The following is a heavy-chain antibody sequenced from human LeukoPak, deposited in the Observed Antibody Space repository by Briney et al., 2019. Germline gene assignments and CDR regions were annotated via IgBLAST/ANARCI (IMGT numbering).Heavy chain of an antibody. Sequence: GGSLRLSCAASGFTFSSYSMNWVRQAPGKGLEWVSYISSSSSYIYYADSVRGRFTISRDNAKNSLYLQMNSLRAEDTAVYYCARGLTCSGGSCYSEIDYWGQGTLVTVSS. V-gene: IGHV3-21*05. CDR1: GFTFSSYS. J-gene: IGHJ4*02. CDR3: ARGLTCSGGSCYSEIDY. CDR2: ISSSSSYI. D-gene: IGHD2-15*01.